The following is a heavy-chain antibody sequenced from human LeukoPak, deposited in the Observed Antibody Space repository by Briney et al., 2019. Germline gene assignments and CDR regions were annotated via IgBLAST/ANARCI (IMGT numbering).Heavy chain of an antibody. CDR1: GYTFTSYG. V-gene: IGHV1-18*01. J-gene: IGHJ6*03. D-gene: IGHD5-18*01. Sequence: GASVKVSCKASGYTFTSYGISWVRQAPGQGLEWMGWISAYNGNTNYAQKLQGRVTITTDTSTSTAYMELRSLRSDDTAVYYCARSYGYNYYYYYYMDVWGKGTTVTVSS. CDR2: ISAYNGNT. CDR3: ARSYGYNYYYYYYMDV.